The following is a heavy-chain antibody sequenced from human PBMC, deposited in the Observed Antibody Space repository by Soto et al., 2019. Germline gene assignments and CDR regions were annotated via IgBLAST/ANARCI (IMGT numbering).Heavy chain of an antibody. D-gene: IGHD2-2*01. CDR1: GGSFSGYY. CDR2: INHSGST. J-gene: IGHJ3*02. Sequence: SETLSLTCAVYGGSFSGYYWSWIRQPPGKGLEWIGEINHSGSTNYNPSLKSRVTISVDTSKNQFSLKLSSVTAADTAVYYCAKGLPIVAEVSRITSVACDIWGQGTMVTVSS. V-gene: IGHV4-34*01. CDR3: AKGLPIVAEVSRITSVACDI.